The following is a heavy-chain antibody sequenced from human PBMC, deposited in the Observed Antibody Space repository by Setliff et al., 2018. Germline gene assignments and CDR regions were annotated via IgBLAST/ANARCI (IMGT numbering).Heavy chain of an antibody. J-gene: IGHJ4*02. D-gene: IGHD3-3*01. Sequence: SVKVSCKASGATLSGVVFSWVRQAPGHGLEWMGRFIPVLGKPNYAPRFQGRLTITVDTSTGTSYMDLRSPRSDDTAIYYCATELRSPFWHFDLWGQGSLVTV. CDR1: GATLSGVV. V-gene: IGHV1-69*04. CDR2: FIPVLGKP. CDR3: ATELRSPFWHFDL.